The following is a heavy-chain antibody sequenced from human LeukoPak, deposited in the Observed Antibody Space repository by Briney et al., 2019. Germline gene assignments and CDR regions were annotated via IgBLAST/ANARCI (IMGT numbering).Heavy chain of an antibody. CDR2: IYYSGST. J-gene: IGHJ4*02. Sequence: SETLSLTCTVSGGSISSSSYYWGWIRQPPGKGLEWIGSIYYSGSTYYNPSLKSRVTISVDTSKNQFSLKLSSVTAADTAVYYCARDPFPWCLSHWGQGTLVTVSS. CDR1: GGSISSSSYY. V-gene: IGHV4-39*07. CDR3: ARDPFPWCLSH. D-gene: IGHD2-15*01.